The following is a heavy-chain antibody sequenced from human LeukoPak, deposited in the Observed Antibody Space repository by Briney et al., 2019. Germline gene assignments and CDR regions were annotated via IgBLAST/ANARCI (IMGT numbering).Heavy chain of an antibody. V-gene: IGHV3-64D*06. CDR2: ISGNGGSI. J-gene: IGHJ4*02. CDR1: GFTFSIYT. Sequence: GGSLRLSCSASGFTFSIYTMYWVRQPPGKGLQYVSGISGNGGSIYYADSVKGRFIISRDNSKNTLYLQMSSLRDEDTAVYYCSGGVYWGQGTLVTVSS. CDR3: SGGVY. D-gene: IGHD3-10*01.